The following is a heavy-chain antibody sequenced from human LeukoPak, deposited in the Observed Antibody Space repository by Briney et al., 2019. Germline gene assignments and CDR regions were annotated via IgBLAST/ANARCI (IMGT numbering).Heavy chain of an antibody. V-gene: IGHV3-11*01. D-gene: IGHD3-16*01. CDR3: AKEGGDWGEGYFDY. CDR1: GFTFSDSY. CDR2: ISSSGGTI. J-gene: IGHJ4*02. Sequence: GGSLRLSCSASGFTFSDSYMSWIRQVLGKGLEWISYISSSGGTIYYADSVKGRFTISRDNAKNSLYLQMNSLRAEDTAVYYCAKEGGDWGEGYFDYWGQGTLVTVSS.